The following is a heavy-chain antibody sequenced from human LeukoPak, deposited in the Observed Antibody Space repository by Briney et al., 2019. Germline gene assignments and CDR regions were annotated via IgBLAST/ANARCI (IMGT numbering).Heavy chain of an antibody. J-gene: IGHJ4*02. Sequence: SETLSLTCAVYGGSFSGYYWSWIRQPPGKGLEWIGEINHSGSTNYNPSLKSRVTISVDTSKNQFSLKLSSVTAADTAVYYCASGPRSQGSEFDYWGQGTLVTVSS. D-gene: IGHD1-14*01. V-gene: IGHV4-34*01. CDR3: ASGPRSQGSEFDY. CDR1: GGSFSGYY. CDR2: INHSGST.